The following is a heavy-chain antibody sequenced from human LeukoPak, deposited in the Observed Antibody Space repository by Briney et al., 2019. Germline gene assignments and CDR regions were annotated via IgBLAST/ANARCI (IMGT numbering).Heavy chain of an antibody. CDR2: IKQDGSEK. V-gene: IGHV3-7*01. CDR3: XXXXXXXXXXXXGTTTFEYYYYMDV. J-gene: IGHJ6*03. CDR1: GFTLSSYW. D-gene: IGHD1-26*01. Sequence: GGSLRLSCAASGFTLSSYWMSWVRQAPGKGLEWVANIKQDGSEKYYVDSVKGRFTISRDNGKNSLYLQMNSLRAEDTAVYYXXXXXXXXXXXXXGTTTFEYYYYMDVWGKGTTVTISS.